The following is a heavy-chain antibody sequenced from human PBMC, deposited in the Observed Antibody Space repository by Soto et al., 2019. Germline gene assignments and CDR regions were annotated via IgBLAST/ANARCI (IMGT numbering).Heavy chain of an antibody. CDR3: ARDLGYCSGGTCYSDFDP. J-gene: IGHJ5*02. V-gene: IGHV1-46*03. Sequence: QVQLVQSGAEVKKPGASIKISCKASGYTFTSYYIHWVRQAHGQGLEWMGVINPRRGGTKYTQKFQGRVTRNKDTSTNRVYLELSSVRSEDTAVYYCARDLGYCSGGTCYSDFDPWGQGVLVTVSS. CDR2: INPRRGGT. CDR1: GYTFTSYY. D-gene: IGHD2-15*01.